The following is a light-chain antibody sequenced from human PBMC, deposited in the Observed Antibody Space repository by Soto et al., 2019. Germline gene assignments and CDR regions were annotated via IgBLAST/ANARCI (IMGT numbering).Light chain of an antibody. CDR1: QSVTGTN. Sequence: EIVLTQSPGTLSLSPGEGATLSCRASQSVTGTNLAWYQQRAGQAPRLLIYDAVRRATGIPDRFSGSGSGTDFTLTISRLEPEDFAVYWCQQYDSSPRTFGQGTKVDIK. CDR2: DAV. CDR3: QQYDSSPRT. J-gene: IGKJ1*01. V-gene: IGKV3-20*01.